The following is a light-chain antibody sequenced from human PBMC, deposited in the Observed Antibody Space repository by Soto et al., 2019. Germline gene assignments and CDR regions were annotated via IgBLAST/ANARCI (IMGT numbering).Light chain of an antibody. J-gene: IGKJ1*01. CDR2: DAS. CDR3: QKYGSAPRT. CDR1: QGVSSN. V-gene: IGKV3-15*01. Sequence: ETGMTQSPPTRSVYLEESDTLACRASQGVSSNLAWHQQKPGQAPRILMYDASTRATGISARFSGSGSGTEFTLTISRLQPEDFAVYYCQKYGSAPRTFGQGTKVDIK.